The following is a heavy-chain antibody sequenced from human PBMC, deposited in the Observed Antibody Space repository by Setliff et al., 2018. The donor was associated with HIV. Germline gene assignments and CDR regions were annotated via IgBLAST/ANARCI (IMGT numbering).Heavy chain of an antibody. CDR1: GYTFTNSF. D-gene: IGHD3-22*01. V-gene: IGHV1-18*01. CDR3: ARDPAGYYGLGDAFDI. CDR2: ISAYNGNT. J-gene: IGHJ3*02. Sequence: AASVKVSCKASGYTFTNSFIHWVRQAPGQGLEWMGWISAYNGNTNYAQKLQGRVTMTTDTSTSTAYMELRSLRSDDTAVYYCARDPAGYYGLGDAFDIWGQGTMVTVSS.